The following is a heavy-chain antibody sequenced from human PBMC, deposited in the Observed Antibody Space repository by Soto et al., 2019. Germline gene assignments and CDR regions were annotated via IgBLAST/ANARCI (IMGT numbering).Heavy chain of an antibody. Sequence: PSETLSLTCAVYGGSFSGYYWRWIRQPPGRGLEWIGEINHSGSTNYNPSLKSRVTISVDTSKNQFSLKLSSVTAADTAVYYCARGGPIITIFGVVIIKRNWFDPWGQGTLVTVSS. CDR2: INHSGST. J-gene: IGHJ5*02. D-gene: IGHD3-3*01. V-gene: IGHV4-34*01. CDR3: ARGGPIITIFGVVIIKRNWFDP. CDR1: GGSFSGYY.